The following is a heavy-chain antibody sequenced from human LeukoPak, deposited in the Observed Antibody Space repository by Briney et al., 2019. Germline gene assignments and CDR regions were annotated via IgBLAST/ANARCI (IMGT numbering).Heavy chain of an antibody. Sequence: SQTLSLTRTVSGGSISSYYWSWLRQPPGKGLARIGYIYYRGSTNYNPSLKSRVTISVGSAKNQFSLKLSSVTAADTAVYYCARGVYIAAAQYGDWGQGTLVTVSS. CDR3: ARGVYIAAAQYGD. D-gene: IGHD6-13*01. CDR2: IYYRGST. V-gene: IGHV4-59*01. J-gene: IGHJ4*02. CDR1: GGSISSYY.